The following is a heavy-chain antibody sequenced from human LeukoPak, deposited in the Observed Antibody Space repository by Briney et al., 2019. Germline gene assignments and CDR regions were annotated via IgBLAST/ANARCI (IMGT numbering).Heavy chain of an antibody. Sequence: ASVKVSCKASGYTFTSYGISWVGQAPGQGRAWMGWISAYNGKTNYAQKPQGRVTMTTDTSTSTAYLELRSLRSDDTAVYYCASQKEGYSSGRGPPRAYYHMDVWDKGTTVTVSS. CDR1: GYTFTSYG. CDR3: ASQKEGYSSGRGPPRAYYHMDV. V-gene: IGHV1-18*01. CDR2: ISAYNGKT. J-gene: IGHJ6*03. D-gene: IGHD6-19*01.